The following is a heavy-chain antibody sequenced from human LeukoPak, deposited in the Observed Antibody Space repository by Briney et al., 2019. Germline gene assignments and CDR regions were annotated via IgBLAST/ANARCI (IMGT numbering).Heavy chain of an antibody. CDR3: ARDLLTEAGGCY. D-gene: IGHD6-13*01. CDR1: GYTFTGYY. V-gene: IGHV1-2*02. Sequence: GASVKVSCKASGYTFTGYYMHWVRQAPGQGLEWMGWISPNSGGTNYAQKFQGRVTMTRDTSISTAYMELSRLRSDDTAVYYCARDLLTEAGGCYCGQGTLVTVSS. CDR2: ISPNSGGT. J-gene: IGHJ4*02.